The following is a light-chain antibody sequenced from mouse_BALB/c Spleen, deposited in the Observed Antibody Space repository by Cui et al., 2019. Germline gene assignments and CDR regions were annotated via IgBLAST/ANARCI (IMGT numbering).Light chain of an antibody. Sequence: EILLTQSPAIIAASPGEKVTITCSASSSVSYMNWYQQKPGSSPKIWIYGISNLASGVPARFSGSGSGTSFSFTINSMEAEDVATYYCQQRSSYPTFGAGTKLELK. CDR1: SSVSY. V-gene: IGKV4-90*01. J-gene: IGKJ5*01. CDR3: QQRSSYPT. CDR2: GIS.